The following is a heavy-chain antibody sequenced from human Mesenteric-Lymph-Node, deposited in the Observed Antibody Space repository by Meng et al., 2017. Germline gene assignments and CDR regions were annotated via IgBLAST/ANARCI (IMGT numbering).Heavy chain of an antibody. CDR3: ASSDYYRSDY. V-gene: IGHV4-4*02. J-gene: IGHJ4*02. D-gene: IGHD3-22*01. CDR1: GGSISRSDW. Sequence: QVHLQVQGPGLVKPSETLSLTCAVSGGSISRSDWWSWVRQPPGKGLEWIGETSHSGSTNYSPSLKSRVTISLDKSKNQLSLKLNSVTAADTAVYYCASSDYYRSDYWGQGTLVTVSS. CDR2: TSHSGST.